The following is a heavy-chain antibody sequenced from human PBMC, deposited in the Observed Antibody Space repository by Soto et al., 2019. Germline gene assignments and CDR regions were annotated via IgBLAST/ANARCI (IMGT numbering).Heavy chain of an antibody. CDR3: ARMDYGDYYFDY. CDR1: GFTFSSYA. D-gene: IGHD4-17*01. J-gene: IGHJ4*02. V-gene: IGHV3-30-3*01. Sequence: GGSLRLSCAASGFTFSSYAMHWVRQAPGKGLEWVAVISYDGSNKYYADSVKGRFTISRDNSKNTLYLQMNSLRAEDTAVFYCARMDYGDYYFDYWGQGTLVTVSS. CDR2: ISYDGSNK.